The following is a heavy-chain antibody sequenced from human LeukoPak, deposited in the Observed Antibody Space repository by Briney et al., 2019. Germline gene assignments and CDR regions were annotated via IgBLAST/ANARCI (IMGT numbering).Heavy chain of an antibody. Sequence: SETLSLTCTVSDCSISSYYCSWIPQPPGKGLEWIGYIYYSGGTNYNPSLKSRVTISVDTSKNQFSLKLSSVTAADTAVYYCARHLRLRFDYWGQGTLVTVSS. J-gene: IGHJ4*02. CDR1: DCSISSYY. CDR2: IYYSGGT. V-gene: IGHV4-59*08. CDR3: ARHLRLRFDY.